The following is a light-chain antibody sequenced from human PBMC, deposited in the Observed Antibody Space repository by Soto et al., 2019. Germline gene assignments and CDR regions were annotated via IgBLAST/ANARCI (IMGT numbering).Light chain of an antibody. V-gene: IGLV2-14*01. CDR3: SSYTTSNTLV. Sequence: QSALTQPASVSGSPVQSITISCSGTSSDVGGYKYVSWYQQHPGKAPKLMIYEVSYRPSGVSNRFSGSKSGNTASLTISGLQAEDEADYYCSSYTTSNTLVFGTGTKLTVL. J-gene: IGLJ1*01. CDR1: SSDVGGYKY. CDR2: EVS.